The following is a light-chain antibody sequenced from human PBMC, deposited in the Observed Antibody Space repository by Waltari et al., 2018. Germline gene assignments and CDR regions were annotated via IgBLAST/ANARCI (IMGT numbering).Light chain of an antibody. Sequence: IVMTQSPDSLAVSLGERATINCKSSQSVLYSSNNKNYLAWYQQKPGQPPKLLISWASTRESGVPDRFSGGGSGTDFTLTISSLQAEDVAVYYCHQYHSSPRTFGQGTKVELK. CDR3: HQYHSSPRT. CDR2: WAS. V-gene: IGKV4-1*01. CDR1: QSVLYSSNNKNY. J-gene: IGKJ1*01.